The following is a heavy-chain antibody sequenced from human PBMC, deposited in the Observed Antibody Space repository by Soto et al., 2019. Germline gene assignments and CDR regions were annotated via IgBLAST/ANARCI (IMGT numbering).Heavy chain of an antibody. CDR2: ISDSGVST. V-gene: IGHV3-23*01. J-gene: IGHJ5*02. Sequence: GGSLRLSCAASGLTFSNFAMSWVRQAPGKGLEWVSAISDSGVSTYYADSVKGRFTISRDTSKNTLYLQMNSLRADDTALYYCAKDLPRQLAYWLDPWGQGTQVTVSS. CDR3: AKDLPRQLAYWLDP. D-gene: IGHD6-6*01. CDR1: GLTFSNFA.